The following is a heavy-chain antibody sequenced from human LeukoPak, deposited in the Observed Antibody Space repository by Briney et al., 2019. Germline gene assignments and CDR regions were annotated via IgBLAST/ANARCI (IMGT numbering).Heavy chain of an antibody. J-gene: IGHJ4*02. V-gene: IGHV3-9*01. Sequence: GGSLRLSCAASGFTFDDDAMHWVRQVPGKGLEWVAGISWNGGIIGSADSVKGRFTISRDNAKHSLTLQMNSLRSEDTALYYCAKEHGSGFYYFDHWGQGTLVTVSS. D-gene: IGHD6-19*01. CDR3: AKEHGSGFYYFDH. CDR1: GFTFDDDA. CDR2: ISWNGGII.